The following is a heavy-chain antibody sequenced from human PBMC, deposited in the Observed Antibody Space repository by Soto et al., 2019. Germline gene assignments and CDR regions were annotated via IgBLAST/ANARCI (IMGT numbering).Heavy chain of an antibody. V-gene: IGHV3-74*01. Sequence: PGGSLRLSCAASGFTFSNYWMHWVRQVPGKGLVWVSRINGDGRTTTYADSVKGRFTISRDNAKNTLFLLMNSLRAEDTAVYYCTRPQFDAIDIRGQGTIVTVSS. CDR2: INGDGRTT. J-gene: IGHJ3*02. CDR3: TRPQFDAIDI. CDR1: GFTFSNYW.